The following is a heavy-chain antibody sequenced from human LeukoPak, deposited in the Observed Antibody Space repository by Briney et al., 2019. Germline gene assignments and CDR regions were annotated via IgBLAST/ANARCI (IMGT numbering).Heavy chain of an antibody. Sequence: ASVKVSCKASGYTFTGYYMHWVRQAPGQGLEWMGWINPNSGGTNYAQKFQGRVTMTRDTSISTAYMELSSLRSEDTAVYYCARSVYAIFYYYYYMDVWGKGTTVTVSS. CDR2: INPNSGGT. D-gene: IGHD2-8*01. CDR3: ARSVYAIFYYYYYMDV. J-gene: IGHJ6*03. V-gene: IGHV1-2*02. CDR1: GYTFTGYY.